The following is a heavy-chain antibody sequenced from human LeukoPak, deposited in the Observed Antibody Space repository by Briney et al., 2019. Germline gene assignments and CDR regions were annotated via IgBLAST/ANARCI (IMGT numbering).Heavy chain of an antibody. CDR1: GYTFTGYY. Sequence: ASVKVSCKASGYTFTGYYMHWVRQAPGQGLEWMGWINPNSGGTNYAQKCQGRVTMTRDTSISTAYMVLSRLRSDDTAVYYCARASGSYWWFDSWGQGTLVTVSS. D-gene: IGHD1-26*01. V-gene: IGHV1-2*02. J-gene: IGHJ5*01. CDR2: INPNSGGT. CDR3: ARASGSYWWFDS.